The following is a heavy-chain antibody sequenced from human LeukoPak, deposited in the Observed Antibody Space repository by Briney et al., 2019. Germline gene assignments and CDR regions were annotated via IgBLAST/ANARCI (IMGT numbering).Heavy chain of an antibody. D-gene: IGHD3-16*01. J-gene: IGHJ4*02. CDR2: FYNSGRS. Sequence: SETLSLTCTVSDDSISDYHQGWIRQPPGKGLEWIGYFYNSGRSTYNPSLKSRVTISADTSKNHFSLKLNSVTTADTAVYYCTRGAGWLIDYWGQGILVTVSS. CDR1: DDSISDYH. V-gene: IGHV4-59*01. CDR3: TRGAGWLIDY.